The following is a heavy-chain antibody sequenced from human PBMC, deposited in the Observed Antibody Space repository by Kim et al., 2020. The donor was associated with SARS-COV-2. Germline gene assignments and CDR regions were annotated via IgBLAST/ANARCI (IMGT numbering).Heavy chain of an antibody. J-gene: IGHJ4*02. Sequence: SETLSLTCSVSGGSIRSSSRCWSGIRQHGAEGVEMIGYIPYRGNSYYTPSLSRRVILSQQTSEHHFSLELSSITAAAAAVYYCGGCLPLADWGTGNLVAV. CDR2: IPYRGNS. CDR1: GGSIRSSSRC. V-gene: IGHV4-31*03. CDR3: GGCLPLAD.